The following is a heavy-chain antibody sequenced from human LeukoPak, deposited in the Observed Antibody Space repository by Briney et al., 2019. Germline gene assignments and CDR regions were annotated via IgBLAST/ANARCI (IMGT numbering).Heavy chain of an antibody. Sequence: QSGGSLRLSCAVSGFTFSSYSMNWVRQAPGKGLEWVSYFSSSSSTIYYADSVKGRRTISRDHAKNSLYLQMNSLRADYTAVYYCPRVGTNVLRYFDWFAGPNHDRHYWAQDTLHTVSS. CDR2: FSSSSSTI. V-gene: IGHV3-48*01. D-gene: IGHD3-9*01. J-gene: IGHJ4*02. CDR3: PRVGTNVLRYFDWFAGPNHDRHY. CDR1: GFTFSSYS.